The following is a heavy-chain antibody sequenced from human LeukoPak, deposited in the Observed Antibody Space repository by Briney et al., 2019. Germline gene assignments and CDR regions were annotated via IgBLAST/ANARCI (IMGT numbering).Heavy chain of an antibody. CDR1: GGSISSSY. CDR3: ARAKSWLPFDS. Sequence: SETLSLTCTVSGGSISSSYWSWIRQPPGKRLEWIGYIYYSGSTYYNPSLKSRVTISVDTSKSQFSLKLSSVTAADTAVYYCARAKSWLPFDSWGQGTLVTVSS. V-gene: IGHV4-59*08. D-gene: IGHD5-24*01. CDR2: IYYSGST. J-gene: IGHJ4*02.